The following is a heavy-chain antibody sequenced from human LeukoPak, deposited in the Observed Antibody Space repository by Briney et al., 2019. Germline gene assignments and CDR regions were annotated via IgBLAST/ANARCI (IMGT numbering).Heavy chain of an antibody. CDR3: ARASGPFDY. CDR2: IWNDGSNK. D-gene: IGHD3-10*01. CDR1: GFTFSVYG. V-gene: IGHV3-33*01. Sequence: GGSLRLSCAASGFTFSVYGVHWVRQAPGKGLEWVGVIWNDGSNKYYADSVKGRFTISRDNSENTLYLQMNSLRAEDTAVYSCARASGPFDYWGQGTLVTVSS. J-gene: IGHJ4*02.